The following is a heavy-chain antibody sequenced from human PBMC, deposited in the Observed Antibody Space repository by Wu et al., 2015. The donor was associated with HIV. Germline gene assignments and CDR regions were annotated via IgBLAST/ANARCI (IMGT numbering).Heavy chain of an antibody. V-gene: IGHV1-46*01. J-gene: IGHJ5*02. CDR3: ARDYSTSSGWFDP. CDR1: GYTFTNYY. D-gene: IGHD6-6*01. Sequence: QVQLMQSGAEVKSPGASVKVSCKASGYTFTNYYIHWVRQAPGQGLEWMGAINPSDASTTYAQHLQGRVTVTRDTSTSTVYMELSSLRSEDTAVYYCARDYSTSSGWFDPWGQGTLVTVSS. CDR2: INPSDAST.